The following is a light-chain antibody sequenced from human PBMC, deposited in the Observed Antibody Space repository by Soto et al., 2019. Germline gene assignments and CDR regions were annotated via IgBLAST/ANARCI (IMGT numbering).Light chain of an antibody. J-gene: IGLJ1*01. CDR1: SSDVGGYNY. CDR2: DVS. V-gene: IGLV2-14*03. CDR3: SSYRTSNTRQIV. Sequence: QSVLTQPASVSGSPGQSITISCTGTSSDVGGYNYVSWYQHHPGKAPKLMIYDVSNRPSGVSNRFSGSKSGNTASLSNSGLQPEDEADYYCSSYRTSNTRQIVCGTGTKLTVL.